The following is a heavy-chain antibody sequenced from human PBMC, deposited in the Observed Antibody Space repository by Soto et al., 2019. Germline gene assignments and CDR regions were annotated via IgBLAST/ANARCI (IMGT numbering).Heavy chain of an antibody. V-gene: IGHV3-21*01. J-gene: IGHJ6*02. D-gene: IGHD5-18*01. CDR2: ISSSRSSI. CDR1: GFTFSSYS. Sequence: GGSLRLSCAASGFTFSSYSMNWVRQAPGKGLEWVSSISSSRSSIYYADSLKGRFTISRDNAKNSLYLQMNSLRAEDTAVYYCARDRGYSYGDYYGMDVWGQGTTVTVSS. CDR3: ARDRGYSYGDYYGMDV.